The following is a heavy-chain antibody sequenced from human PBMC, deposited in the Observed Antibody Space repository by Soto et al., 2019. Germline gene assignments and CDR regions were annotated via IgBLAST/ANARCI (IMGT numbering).Heavy chain of an antibody. V-gene: IGHV3-23*01. CDR3: TRYTRFLAPTDDAIEPLCPAAPFIVNYG. CDR2: ISGSGGST. J-gene: IGHJ6*01. D-gene: IGHD6-13*01. Sequence: KGLEWVSAISGSGGSTYYADSVKGRFTISRDNSKNTLYLKMNSLRAEDMALSYCTRYTRFLAPTDDAIEPLCPAAPFIVNYG.